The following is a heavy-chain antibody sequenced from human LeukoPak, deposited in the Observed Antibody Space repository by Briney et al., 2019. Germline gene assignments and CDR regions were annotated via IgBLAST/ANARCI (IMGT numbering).Heavy chain of an antibody. D-gene: IGHD3-3*01. CDR3: AKPPKIRLRTYYYYYMDV. CDR1: GFTFSNAW. J-gene: IGHJ6*03. Sequence: GGSLRLSCAASGFTFSNAWMSWVRQAPGKGLEWVGRIKSKTDGGTTDYAAPVKGRFTISRDDSKNTLYLQMNSLRAEDTAVYYCAKPPKIRLRTYYYYYMDVWGKGTTVTVSS. V-gene: IGHV3-15*01. CDR2: IKSKTDGGTT.